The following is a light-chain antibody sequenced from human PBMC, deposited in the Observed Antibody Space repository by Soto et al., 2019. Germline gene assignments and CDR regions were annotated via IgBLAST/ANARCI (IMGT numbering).Light chain of an antibody. V-gene: IGKV3-15*01. CDR3: QHYNNWPPWT. J-gene: IGKJ1*01. CDR2: GAS. CDR1: QSVSSN. Sequence: EIVMTQSPATLSVSPGERATLSCRASQSVSSNLAWYQQKLGQAPRLLIYGASTRATGIPARFSGSGSGTAFTLTISSLQSADFAVYYCQHYNNWPPWTFGQGTKVEIK.